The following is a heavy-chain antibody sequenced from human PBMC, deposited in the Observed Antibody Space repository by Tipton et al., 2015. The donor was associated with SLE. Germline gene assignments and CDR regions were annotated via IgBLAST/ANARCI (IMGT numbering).Heavy chain of an antibody. V-gene: IGHV4-59*11. D-gene: IGHD4-11*01. CDR1: GGSISTHF. Sequence: TLSLTCTVSGGSISTHFWSWIRQPPGKGLEWIGYIYYRGTTNYNPSLKSRVTISIDTSKSQFSLNLSSVTAADTAVYYCARGQDDYTYNWFDPWGQGTLVTVSS. CDR2: IYYRGTT. CDR3: ARGQDDYTYNWFDP. J-gene: IGHJ5*02.